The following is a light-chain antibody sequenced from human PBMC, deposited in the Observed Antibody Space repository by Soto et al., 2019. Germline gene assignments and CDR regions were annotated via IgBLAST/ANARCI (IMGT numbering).Light chain of an antibody. CDR2: GNS. CDR3: QPYDSSLRGYVV. Sequence: QSVLTQPPSVSGAPGQRVTISCTGSSSNIGAGYDVHWYQQLPGTAPKLLIYGNSNRPSGVPDRSSGSKSGTSASLAITGRQAEDEADDYCQPYDSSLRGYVVFGGGTKLTVL. CDR1: SSNIGAGYD. V-gene: IGLV1-40*01. J-gene: IGLJ2*01.